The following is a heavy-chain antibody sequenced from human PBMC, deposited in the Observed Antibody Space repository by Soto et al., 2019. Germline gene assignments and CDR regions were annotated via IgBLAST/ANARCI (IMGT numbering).Heavy chain of an antibody. D-gene: IGHD3-10*01. CDR2: IKTDGSEK. V-gene: IGHV3-7*05. CDR1: GFTFSDYW. J-gene: IGHJ4*02. Sequence: EVQLVESGGGLVQPGGSLRLSCAASGFTFSDYWMSWVRQAPGKGLECVANIKTDGSEKYYVDPVKGRFTISRDNAKNSLYLHMNSLRAEDTDVYYCASSMGRGGNDYWGQGTLVAVSS. CDR3: ASSMGRGGNDY.